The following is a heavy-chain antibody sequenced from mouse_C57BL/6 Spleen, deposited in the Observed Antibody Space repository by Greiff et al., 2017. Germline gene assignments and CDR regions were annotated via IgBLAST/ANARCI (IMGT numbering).Heavy chain of an antibody. Sequence: QVQLQQPGAELVKPGASVKLSCKASGYTFTSYWMHWVKQRPGRGLEWIGRIDPNSGGTKYNEKFKSKATLTVDKPASTAYMQLSSLTSEDSAVYYWARAVVRTGYFDDWGQGTTLTVSS. J-gene: IGHJ2*01. CDR2: IDPNSGGT. D-gene: IGHD1-1*01. CDR1: GYTFTSYW. V-gene: IGHV1-72*01. CDR3: ARAVVRTGYFDD.